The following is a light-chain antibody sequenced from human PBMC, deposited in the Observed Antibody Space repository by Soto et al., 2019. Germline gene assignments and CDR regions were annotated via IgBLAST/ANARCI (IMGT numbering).Light chain of an antibody. V-gene: IGKV3-11*01. J-gene: IGKJ4*01. CDR3: QQRSNWPLT. CDR2: DAS. Sequence: EIVLTQSPATLSLSPGERATLSCRASQSVSSYLAWYQQKPGQAPSLLIYDASKRPPGIPARFSGSGSGTDFTLTISSLEPEDFAVYYCQQRSNWPLTFGGGTKVEIK. CDR1: QSVSSY.